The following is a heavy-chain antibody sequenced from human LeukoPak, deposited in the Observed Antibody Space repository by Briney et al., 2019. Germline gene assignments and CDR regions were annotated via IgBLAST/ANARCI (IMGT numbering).Heavy chain of an antibody. CDR2: ISYDGSNE. CDR3: AKEGRLMTIVGATDY. Sequence: PGRSLRLSCAASGFTFSTYGMHWVRQAPGKGLEWVAVISYDGSNEYYADSVKGRFTISRDNSKNTLYLQMSSLRAEDTAVYYCAKEGRLMTIVGATDYWGQGTLVTVSS. D-gene: IGHD1-26*01. V-gene: IGHV3-30*18. J-gene: IGHJ4*02. CDR1: GFTFSTYG.